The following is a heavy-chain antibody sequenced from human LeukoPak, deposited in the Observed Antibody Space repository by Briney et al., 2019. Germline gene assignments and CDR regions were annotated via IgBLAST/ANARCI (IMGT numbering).Heavy chain of an antibody. CDR1: GFTFTSYA. Sequence: PGGSLRLSCAASGFTFTSYAMSWVRQAPGKGLEWVSVISGSGGTTYYADSVKGRFTISRDNSKNTVSMQMNSVRAEDTAVYYCAKVRRYYYDSGAYYNYWGQGTLVTVSS. CDR3: AKVRRYYYDSGAYYNY. J-gene: IGHJ4*02. V-gene: IGHV3-23*01. CDR2: ISGSGGTT. D-gene: IGHD3-22*01.